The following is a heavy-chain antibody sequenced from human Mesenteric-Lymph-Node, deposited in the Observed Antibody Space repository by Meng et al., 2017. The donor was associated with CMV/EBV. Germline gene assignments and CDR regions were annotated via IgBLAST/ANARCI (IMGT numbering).Heavy chain of an antibody. CDR2: IIPILGIA. D-gene: IGHD5-12*01. CDR1: GYTFTGYY. J-gene: IGHJ5*02. CDR3: ARGPDIVATISWFDP. V-gene: IGHV1-69*04. Sequence: SVKVSCKASGYTFTGYYMHWVRQAPGQGLEWMRRIIPILGIANYAQKFQGRVTIPADKSTSTAYMELSSLRSEDTAVYYCARGPDIVATISWFDPWGQGTLVTVSS.